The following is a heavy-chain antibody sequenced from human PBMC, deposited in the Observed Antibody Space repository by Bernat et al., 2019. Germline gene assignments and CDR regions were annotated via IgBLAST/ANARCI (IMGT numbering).Heavy chain of an antibody. V-gene: IGHV3-33*01. CDR2: IWYDGTNK. J-gene: IGHJ4*02. CDR3: AREPLRGGDYFDF. D-gene: IGHD3-16*01. Sequence: QVQLVESGGGVVQPGRSLRLSCAASGFTFSNYGIHWVRQAPGKGLEWVTVIWYDGTNKYYADSVKGRFTLTRDNSKNTVSLQMNRLRAEDTAVYYWAREPLRGGDYFDFWGQGTLVTVSS. CDR1: GFTFSNYG.